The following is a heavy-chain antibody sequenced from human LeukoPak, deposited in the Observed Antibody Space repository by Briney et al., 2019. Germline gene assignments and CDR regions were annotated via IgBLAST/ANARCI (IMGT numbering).Heavy chain of an antibody. CDR1: GYSLISYW. D-gene: IGHD6-19*01. CDR3: AILTYRSGSIDY. V-gene: IGHV5-51*01. Sequence: GESLKIPCRGSGYSLISYWICWVRQMPGKGLEWRGIIYPGDSDTRYSPSFQAQVTISAHKSISTAYLQWSSLKASDTAKYNCAILTYRSGSIDYWGQGTLVTVSS. J-gene: IGHJ4*02. CDR2: IYPGDSDT.